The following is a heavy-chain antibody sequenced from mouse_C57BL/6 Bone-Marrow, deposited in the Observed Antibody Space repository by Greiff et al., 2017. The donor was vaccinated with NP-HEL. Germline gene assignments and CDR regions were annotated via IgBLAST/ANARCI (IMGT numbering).Heavy chain of an antibody. D-gene: IGHD4-1*01. CDR2: IYPRSGNT. J-gene: IGHJ3*01. CDR1: GYTFTSYG. V-gene: IGHV1-81*01. Sequence: QVQLQQSGAELARPGASVKLSCKASGYTFTSYGISWVKQRTGQGLEWIGEIYPRSGNTYYNEKFKGKATLTADKSSSTAYMELRSLTSEDSAVYFCARRETGASWFAYWGQGTLVTVSA. CDR3: ARRETGASWFAY.